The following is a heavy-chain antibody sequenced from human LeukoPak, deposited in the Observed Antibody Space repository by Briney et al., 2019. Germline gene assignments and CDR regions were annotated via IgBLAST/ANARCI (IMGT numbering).Heavy chain of an antibody. J-gene: IGHJ4*02. CDR1: DGSISYNY. Sequence: SETLSLTCIVSDGSISYNYWSWIRQSAGKGLELIGRIYYTGSTNYNPSLRGRVTMSVDTSKNQFSLMLSSVTAADTAVHYCARGLSGDSYGFEYWGQGTLVTVSS. CDR2: IYYTGST. CDR3: ARGLSGDSYGFEY. D-gene: IGHD5-18*01. V-gene: IGHV4-4*07.